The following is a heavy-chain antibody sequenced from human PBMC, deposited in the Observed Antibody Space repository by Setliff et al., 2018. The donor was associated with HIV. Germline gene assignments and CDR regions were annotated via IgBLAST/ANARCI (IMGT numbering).Heavy chain of an antibody. CDR2: IYTSGST. CDR1: GGSISSGSYY. Sequence: SETLSLTCTVSGGSISSGSYYWSWIRQPAGKGLEWIGRIYTSGSTNYNPSLKSRVTISVGTSKNQVSLKLSSVTEADTAVYFCARVVLVPDGDYYSYNGMDVWGQGTTVTVSS. CDR3: ARVVLVPDGDYYSYNGMDV. V-gene: IGHV4-61*02. J-gene: IGHJ6*02. D-gene: IGHD2-2*01.